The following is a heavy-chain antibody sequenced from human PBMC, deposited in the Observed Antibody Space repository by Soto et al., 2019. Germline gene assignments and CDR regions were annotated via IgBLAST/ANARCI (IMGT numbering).Heavy chain of an antibody. D-gene: IGHD2-21*01. Sequence: GESLKISCAASGFTFSDFAMAWVRQAPGKGLGWVSSASGSGSGTYYADSVKGRFTISRDNSKNKLFLHMTNLSVGDPALSFCAKGRPGGAAAPDYWGQGTLVTVSS. CDR2: ASGSGSGT. CDR3: AKGRPGGAAAPDY. CDR1: GFTFSDFA. V-gene: IGHV3-23*01. J-gene: IGHJ4*02.